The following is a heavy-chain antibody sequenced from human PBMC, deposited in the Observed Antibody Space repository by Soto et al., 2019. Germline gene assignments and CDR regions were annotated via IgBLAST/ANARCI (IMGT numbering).Heavy chain of an antibody. V-gene: IGHV3-74*01. D-gene: IGHD3-10*01. CDR3: TRGPRPISTGTGAY. CDR2: IYNDGTYS. Sequence: VQLVESGGGLVPPGGSVRLSCAASGFIFKMYWMHWVRQSPGKGLVWISRIYNDGTYSDYADSVRGRFTISRDNVNATLYLQMNNLRAEDSGLYYCTRGPRPISTGTGAYWGQGTQVTVSS. J-gene: IGHJ4*02. CDR1: GFIFKMYW.